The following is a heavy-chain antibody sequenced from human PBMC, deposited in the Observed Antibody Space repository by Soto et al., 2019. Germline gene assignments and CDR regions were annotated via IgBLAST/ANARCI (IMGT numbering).Heavy chain of an antibody. D-gene: IGHD6-6*01. V-gene: IGHV1-2*04. CDR3: AREDHFKSSPAFDS. CDR1: GYTFTGYH. CDR2: INPKSGDT. Sequence: QVQLVQSGAEVKKPGASVKVSCKASGYTFTGYHMHWVRQAPGQGIEWMGWINPKSGDTNYAQKFRGWVTMTRDTSISTAYMELDSLKSDDTAVYYCAREDHFKSSPAFDSWGQGTLVAVSS. J-gene: IGHJ4*02.